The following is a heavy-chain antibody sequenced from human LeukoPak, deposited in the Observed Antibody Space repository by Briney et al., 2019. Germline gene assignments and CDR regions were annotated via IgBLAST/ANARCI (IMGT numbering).Heavy chain of an antibody. V-gene: IGHV2-5*02. Sequence: SGPTLVNPTQTLTLTYTFSGFSLNTTTLGVGWIRQPPGKALEWLALLFWDDDSRLSPSLESRLTITKDTSKNQVVLTMTDMDPVDTATYYCAHATNSHFDYWGQGTLVTVSS. J-gene: IGHJ4*02. CDR3: AHATNSHFDY. D-gene: IGHD4-23*01. CDR1: GFSLNTTTLG. CDR2: LFWDDDS.